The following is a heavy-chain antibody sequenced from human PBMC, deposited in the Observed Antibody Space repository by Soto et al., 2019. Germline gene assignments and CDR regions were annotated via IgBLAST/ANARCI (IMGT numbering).Heavy chain of an antibody. D-gene: IGHD2-2*01. CDR2: IIPISGTA. J-gene: IGHJ6*02. V-gene: IGHV1-69*01. CDR3: ARSQGSSTSLEIYYYYYYGMDG. CDR1: GGTFSSYA. Sequence: QVQLVQSGAEVKKPGSSVKVSCKASGGTFSSYAISWVRQAPGQGLEWMGGIIPISGTANYAQTFQGRVTITADESTSTAYMELSSLRSEDTAVYYCARSQGSSTSLEIYYYYYYGMDGWGQGTRVNVSS.